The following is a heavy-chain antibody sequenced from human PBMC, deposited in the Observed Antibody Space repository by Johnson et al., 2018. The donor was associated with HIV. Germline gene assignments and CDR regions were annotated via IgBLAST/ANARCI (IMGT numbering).Heavy chain of an antibody. CDR1: GFTFDDYA. Sequence: QVQLVESGGGVVQPGRSLRLSCAASGFTFDDYAMHWVRQAPGKGLEWVSVIYSGGSTYYADSVKGRFTISRDNSKNTLYLQMNSLRAEDTAVYYCTTPRPNWGWNAFEIWGRGTMVTVSS. V-gene: IGHV3-NL1*01. CDR3: TTPRPNWGWNAFEI. J-gene: IGHJ3*02. CDR2: IYSGGST. D-gene: IGHD7-27*01.